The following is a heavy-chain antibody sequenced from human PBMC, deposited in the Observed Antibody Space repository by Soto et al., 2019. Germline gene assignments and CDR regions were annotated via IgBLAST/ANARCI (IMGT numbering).Heavy chain of an antibody. CDR2: IVVGSGNA. V-gene: IGHV1-58*01. D-gene: IGHD6-19*01. CDR3: AAGSGFSSGPDY. Sequence: SVKVSCKASGFTFTHSAVQWVRQARGQRLEWIGWIVVGSGNANYAQKFQERVTITRDMSTSTAYMELSSLRSEDTAMYYCAAGSGFSSGPDYWGQGTLVTVSS. CDR1: GFTFTHSA. J-gene: IGHJ4*02.